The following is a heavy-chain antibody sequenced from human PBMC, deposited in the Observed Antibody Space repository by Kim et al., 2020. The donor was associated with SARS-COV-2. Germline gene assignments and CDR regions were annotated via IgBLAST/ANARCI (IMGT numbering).Heavy chain of an antibody. D-gene: IGHD6-13*01. V-gene: IGHV1-24*01. CDR1: GYTLTELS. CDR3: ATQGPYSSSWPSFDY. Sequence: ASVKVSCKVSGYTLTELSMHWVRQAPGKGLEWMGGFDPEDGETIYAQKFQGRVTMTEDTSTDTAYMELSSLRSEDTAVYYCATQGPYSSSWPSFDYWGQGTLVTVSS. CDR2: FDPEDGET. J-gene: IGHJ4*02.